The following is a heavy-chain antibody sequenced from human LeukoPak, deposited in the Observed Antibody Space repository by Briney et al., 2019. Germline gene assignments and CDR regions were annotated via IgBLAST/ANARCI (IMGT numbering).Heavy chain of an antibody. Sequence: ASVKVSCKASGYTFTSYYMHWVRQAPGQGLEWMGIINPSGGSTSYAQEFQGRATMTRDTSTSTVYMELSSLRSEDTAVYYCARDARFYYDRSGYYYPLWFDPWGQGTLVTVSS. D-gene: IGHD3-22*01. CDR3: ARDARFYYDRSGYYYPLWFDP. CDR2: INPSGGST. CDR1: GYTFTSYY. J-gene: IGHJ5*02. V-gene: IGHV1-46*01.